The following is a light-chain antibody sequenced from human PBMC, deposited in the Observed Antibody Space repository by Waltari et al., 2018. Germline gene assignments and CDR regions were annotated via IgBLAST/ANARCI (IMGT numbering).Light chain of an antibody. J-gene: IGKJ2*01. Sequence: EIVLTQSPDTLSLSPGVTATLSCRASQSVGSYLAWYQQKPGQPPRLLIYDASTTATGVPARFRGSGSGTDFTLTISSLEAEDFAVYYCQQRSNWTPHTFGQGARLEIK. CDR1: QSVGSY. CDR2: DAS. V-gene: IGKV3-11*01. CDR3: QQRSNWTPHT.